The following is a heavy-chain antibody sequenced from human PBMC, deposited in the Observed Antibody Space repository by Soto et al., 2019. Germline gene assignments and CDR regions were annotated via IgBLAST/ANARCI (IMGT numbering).Heavy chain of an antibody. Sequence: QVQLVQSGGEVKKPGASVKVSCKASGYIFSKYAIHWVRQVPGHKLEWMGWLNVGTGNTKYSQKFQGRVTITMDTSATTAYMELHSLTSEDTAVYYCARESRDFFLWFDPWGQGTLVTVSS. CDR1: GYIFSKYA. V-gene: IGHV1-3*01. J-gene: IGHJ5*02. CDR2: LNVGTGNT. CDR3: ARESRDFFLWFDP.